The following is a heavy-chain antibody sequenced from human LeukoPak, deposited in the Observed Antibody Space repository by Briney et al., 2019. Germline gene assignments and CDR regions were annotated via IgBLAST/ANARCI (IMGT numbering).Heavy chain of an antibody. D-gene: IGHD3-10*01. CDR2: IYPGDSDT. CDR1: GHSFTSYW. J-gene: IGHJ6*02. Sequence: GESLKISCKGSGHSFTSYWIGWVRQMPGKGLEWMGIIYPGDSDTRYSPSFQGQVTISADKSISTAYLQWSSLKASDTAMYYCARTMVRGVYYYYYGMDVWGQGTTVTVSS. CDR3: ARTMVRGVYYYYYGMDV. V-gene: IGHV5-51*01.